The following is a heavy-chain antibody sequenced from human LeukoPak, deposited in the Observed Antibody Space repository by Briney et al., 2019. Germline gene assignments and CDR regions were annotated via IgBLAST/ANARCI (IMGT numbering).Heavy chain of an antibody. D-gene: IGHD2-2*01. V-gene: IGHV4-39*07. CDR1: GASISSTIYY. CDR3: ARNRPPLDCSSTSCRQYYYYYYMDV. CDR2: INHSGST. J-gene: IGHJ6*03. Sequence: PSETLSLTCIVSGASISSTIYYWSWIRQPPGKGLEWIGEINHSGSTNYNPSLKSRVTISVDTSKNQFSLKLSSVTAADTAVYYCARNRPPLDCSSTSCRQYYYYYYMDVWGKGTTVTVSS.